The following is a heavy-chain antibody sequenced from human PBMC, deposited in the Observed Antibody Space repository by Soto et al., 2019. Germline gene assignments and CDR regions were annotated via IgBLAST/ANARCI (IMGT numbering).Heavy chain of an antibody. V-gene: IGHV4-30-4*01. CDR2: IYNIGNT. J-gene: IGHJ5*02. CDR1: GASVSSGDYF. CDR3: VRGGHFDILTGYTFDP. D-gene: IGHD3-9*01. Sequence: QVQLQESGPGLVRPSQTLSLTCSVSGASVSSGDYFWSWIRQAPGQCLEFLGYIYNIGNTHYNTSLKSRLAISLDTSKNQFTLKLNSVTVADTAVYFGVRGGHFDILTGYTFDPWGQGTLVTVSS.